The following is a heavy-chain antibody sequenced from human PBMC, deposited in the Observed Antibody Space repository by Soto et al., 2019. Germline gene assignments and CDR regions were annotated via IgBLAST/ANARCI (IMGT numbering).Heavy chain of an antibody. CDR2: INHSGST. J-gene: IGHJ3*02. CDR1: GGSFSGYY. V-gene: IGHV4-34*01. Sequence: QVQLQQWGAGLLKPSETLSLTCAVYGGSFSGYYWSWIRQPPGKGLEWIGEINHSGSTNYNPSLKGRVTLSVDPSKNQFSLKLSSVTAADTAVYYCARGYVAVAGSAFDIWGQGTMVTVSS. D-gene: IGHD6-19*01. CDR3: ARGYVAVAGSAFDI.